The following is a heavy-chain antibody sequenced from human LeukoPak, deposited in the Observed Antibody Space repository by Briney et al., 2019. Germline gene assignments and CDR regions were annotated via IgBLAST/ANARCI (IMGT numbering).Heavy chain of an antibody. CDR3: TTVDY. CDR2: IKSKTDGWTT. J-gene: IGHJ4*02. V-gene: IGHV3-15*01. CDR1: GFTFSNAW. Sequence: AGGSLRLSCAASGFTFSNAWLIWVRQAPGKGLEWVGRIKSKTDGWTTNYAAPVKGRFTISRDDSKNTLYLQMNSLKTEDTAVYYCTTVDYWGQGTLVTVSS.